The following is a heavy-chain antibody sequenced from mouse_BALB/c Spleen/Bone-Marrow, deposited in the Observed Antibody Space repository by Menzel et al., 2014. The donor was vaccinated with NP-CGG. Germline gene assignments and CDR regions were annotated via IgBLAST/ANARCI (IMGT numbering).Heavy chain of an antibody. CDR3: ASHDGYYVGWYFDV. V-gene: IGHV1-14*01. CDR1: GYTFTSYV. Sequence: VHLQQPGPELVKPGTSVKMSCKASGYTFTSYVMHWVKQKPGQGLEWIGYIIPYNDGTKYNEKFKGKATLTSDKSSSTAYMELSSLTSEDSAVYYCASHDGYYVGWYFDVWGAGTTVTVSS. D-gene: IGHD2-3*01. J-gene: IGHJ1*01. CDR2: IIPYNDGT.